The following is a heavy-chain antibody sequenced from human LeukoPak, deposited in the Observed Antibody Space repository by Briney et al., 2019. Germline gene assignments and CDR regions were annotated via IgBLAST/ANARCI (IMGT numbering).Heavy chain of an antibody. Sequence: GGSLRLSCAASGFTFSSYSMNWVRQAPGKGLEWVSSISSSSSYIYYADSAKGRFTISRDNAKNSLYLQMNSLRAEDTAVYYCARTDDYVWGSYRNLDYWGQGTLVTVSS. J-gene: IGHJ4*02. CDR2: ISSSSSYI. D-gene: IGHD3-16*02. V-gene: IGHV3-21*01. CDR1: GFTFSSYS. CDR3: ARTDDYVWGSYRNLDY.